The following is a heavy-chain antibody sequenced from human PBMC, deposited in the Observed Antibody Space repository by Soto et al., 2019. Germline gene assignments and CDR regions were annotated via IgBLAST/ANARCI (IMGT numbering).Heavy chain of an antibody. CDR3: ARDGAVAGNWFDP. Sequence: LETLCVSWTVAGGSGGGGGGYCSWIRQPPGKGLEWIGYIYYSGSTNYNPSLKSRVTISVDTSKNQFSLKLSSVTAADTAVYSCARDGAVAGNWFDPWGQGSLVTPPQ. D-gene: IGHD6-19*01. CDR1: GGSGGGGGGY. V-gene: IGHV4-61*08. CDR2: IYYSGST. J-gene: IGHJ5*02.